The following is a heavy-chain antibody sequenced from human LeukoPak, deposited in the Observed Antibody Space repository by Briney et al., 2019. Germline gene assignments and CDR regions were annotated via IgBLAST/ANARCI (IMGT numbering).Heavy chain of an antibody. CDR2: INHSGST. Sequence: SETLSLTCAVYGGSFSGYYWSWIRQPPGKGLEWIGEINHSGSTNYDPSLKSRVTISVDTSKNQFSLKLSSVTAADTAVYYCATKTYYYDSSGYYSAFDIWGQGTMVTVSS. J-gene: IGHJ3*02. V-gene: IGHV4-34*01. D-gene: IGHD3-22*01. CDR1: GGSFSGYY. CDR3: ATKTYYYDSSGYYSAFDI.